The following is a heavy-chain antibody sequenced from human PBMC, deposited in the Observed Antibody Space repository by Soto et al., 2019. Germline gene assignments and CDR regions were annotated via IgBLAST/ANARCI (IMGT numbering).Heavy chain of an antibody. CDR2: IRNEANSYAT. V-gene: IGHV3-73*01. D-gene: IGHD2-8*02. Sequence: PGGSLRLCCAASGFTFSGSGLHWARQASGKGLEWVPRIRNEANSYATAYSASVKGRFTISRDESKTTAFLQKNTLKTEDTAIQYCTHHAPEDMILKRGPGTLVTVSS. J-gene: IGHJ4*02. CDR1: GFTFSGSG. CDR3: THHAPEDMILK.